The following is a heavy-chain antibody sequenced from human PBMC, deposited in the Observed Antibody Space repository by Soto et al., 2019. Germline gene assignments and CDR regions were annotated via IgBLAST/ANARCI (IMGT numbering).Heavy chain of an antibody. D-gene: IGHD6-6*01. Sequence: GGSLRLSCAASGFPFRSYWMQWVRPAPGKGLVWVSWINSDGSSTSYADSVKGRFTISRDNAKNTLYLQMNSLRAEDTAVYYCASGGSSLNFDSWGQGTLVTVSS. V-gene: IGHV3-74*01. CDR1: GFPFRSYW. CDR3: ASGGSSLNFDS. J-gene: IGHJ4*02. CDR2: INSDGSST.